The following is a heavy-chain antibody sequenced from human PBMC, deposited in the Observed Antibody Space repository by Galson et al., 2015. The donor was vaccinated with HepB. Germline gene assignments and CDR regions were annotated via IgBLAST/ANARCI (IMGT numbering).Heavy chain of an antibody. V-gene: IGHV1-46*03. CDR2: INPSGRST. CDR1: GYTFTSYY. Sequence: SVKVSCKASGYTFTSYYIHWVRQAPGQGLEWMGIINPSGRSTTYAQKFQGRVTMTRDTSTSTVYMELSSLRSEDTAVYYCASDLNYFDSSDYYSGYYFDHWGQGTLVTVSS. J-gene: IGHJ4*02. D-gene: IGHD3-22*01. CDR3: ASDLNYFDSSDYYSGYYFDH.